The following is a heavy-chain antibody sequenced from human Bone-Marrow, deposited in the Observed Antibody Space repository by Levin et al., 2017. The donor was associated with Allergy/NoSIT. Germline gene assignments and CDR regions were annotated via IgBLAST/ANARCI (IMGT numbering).Heavy chain of an antibody. CDR1: GFTFSSYA. Sequence: PGGSLRLSCAASGFTFSSYAMSWVRQAPGKGLEWVSAISGSGGSTYYADSVKGRFTISRDNSKNTLYLQMNSLRAEDTAVYYCASKEGRRRLLWFGELFDYWGQGTLVTVSS. CDR2: ISGSGGST. V-gene: IGHV3-23*01. CDR3: ASKEGRRRLLWFGELFDY. J-gene: IGHJ4*02. D-gene: IGHD3-10*01.